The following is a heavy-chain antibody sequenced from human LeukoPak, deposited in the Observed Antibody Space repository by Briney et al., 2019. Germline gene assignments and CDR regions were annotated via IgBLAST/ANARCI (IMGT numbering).Heavy chain of an antibody. CDR3: AKGKSILGVAEEWDY. D-gene: IGHD3-3*01. V-gene: IGHV3-23*01. CDR1: GFTFSSYA. CDR2: ISGSGGST. Sequence: GGSLRPSCAASGFTFSSYAMSWVRQAPGKGLEWVSAISGSGGSTYYADSVKGRFTISRDNSKNTLYLQMNSLRAEDTAVYYCAKGKSILGVAEEWDYWGQGTLVTVSS. J-gene: IGHJ4*02.